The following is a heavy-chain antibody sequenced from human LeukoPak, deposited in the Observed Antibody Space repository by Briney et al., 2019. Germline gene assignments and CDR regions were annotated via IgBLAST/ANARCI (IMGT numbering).Heavy chain of an antibody. CDR1: GCSFSNYA. CDR2: ISGSGDRT. V-gene: IGHV3-23*01. J-gene: IGHJ4*02. Sequence: GSLSLSCAAAGCSFSNYAMCWGRQAPGKGLEWVSTISGSGDRTYYADSVKGRFTISRDNSKNTLYLQMNSLRGEDTTVYYCARILGSYEGFDYWGQGTLVTVSS. CDR3: ARILGSYEGFDY. D-gene: IGHD1-26*01.